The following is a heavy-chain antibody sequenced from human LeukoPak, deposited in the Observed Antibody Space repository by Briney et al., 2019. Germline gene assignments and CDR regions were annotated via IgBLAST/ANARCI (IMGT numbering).Heavy chain of an antibody. Sequence: ASVKVSCRSSGYTFTGYYMQWVRQAPGQGLEWMGWINPNSGGTNYAQKFQGRVTMTRDTSISTAYMELSRLRSDDTAVYYCATGDYYDSSGYPFPLNFDYWGQGTLVTVSS. D-gene: IGHD3-22*01. CDR1: GYTFTGYY. CDR3: ATGDYYDSSGYPFPLNFDY. V-gene: IGHV1-2*02. CDR2: INPNSGGT. J-gene: IGHJ4*02.